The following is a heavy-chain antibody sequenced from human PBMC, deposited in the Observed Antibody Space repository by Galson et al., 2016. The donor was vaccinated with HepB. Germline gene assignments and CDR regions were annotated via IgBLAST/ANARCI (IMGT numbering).Heavy chain of an antibody. CDR3: AKSGTYSSSSGWFDP. V-gene: IGHV3-30*02. CDR1: GFIFSDFG. J-gene: IGHJ5*02. Sequence: SLRLSCAASGFIFSDFGMHWVRQAPGKGLEWVAFIGWDGNEKHYGDSVRGRFTISRDNSKNTLSLEMNSLSAEDTALYYCAKSGTYSSSSGWFDPWGQGTLVTVSS. D-gene: IGHD6-6*01. CDR2: IGWDGNEK.